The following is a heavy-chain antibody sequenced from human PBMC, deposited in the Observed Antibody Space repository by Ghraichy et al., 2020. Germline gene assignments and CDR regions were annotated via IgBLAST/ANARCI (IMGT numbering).Heavy chain of an antibody. CDR1: GYTFIIDA. D-gene: IGHD3-22*01. V-gene: IGHV1-18*01. CDR3: ARVKNYDSSGEDYYYGLDV. CDR2: ISPYFRNT. J-gene: IGHJ6*02. Sequence: ASVKVSCKSSGYTFIIDAITWVRQVPGQRLEWMGWISPYFRNTTYAQRFQGRVTMTTDTSTSTAYMELTSLRSDDTAVYYCARVKNYDSSGEDYYYGLDVRGQGTTVTVSS.